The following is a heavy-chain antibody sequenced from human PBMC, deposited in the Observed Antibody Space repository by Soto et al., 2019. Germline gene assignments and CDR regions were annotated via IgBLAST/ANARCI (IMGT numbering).Heavy chain of an antibody. V-gene: IGHV1-69*13. J-gene: IGHJ6*02. CDR2: IIPIFGTA. Sequence: ASVKVSCKASGGTFSSYAISWVRQAPGQGLEWMGGIIPIFGTANYAQKFQGRVTITADESTSTAYMELSSLRSEDTAVYYCASRDHYYDSSGYYVGRYYYGMDVWGQETTVTVSS. CDR1: GGTFSSYA. CDR3: ASRDHYYDSSGYYVGRYYYGMDV. D-gene: IGHD3-22*01.